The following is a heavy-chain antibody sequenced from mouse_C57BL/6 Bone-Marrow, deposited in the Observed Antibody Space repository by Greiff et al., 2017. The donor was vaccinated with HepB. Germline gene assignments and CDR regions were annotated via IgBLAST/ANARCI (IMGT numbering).Heavy chain of an antibody. CDR1: GYTFTSYG. Sequence: QVQLKESGAELARPGASVKLSCKASGYTFTSYGISWVKQRTGQGLEWIGEIYPRSGNTYYNEKFKGKATLTADKSSSTAYMELRRLTSEDSAVYFCARGGSGYAAWFAYWGQGTLVTVSA. D-gene: IGHD3-2*02. J-gene: IGHJ3*01. CDR2: IYPRSGNT. CDR3: ARGGSGYAAWFAY. V-gene: IGHV1-81*01.